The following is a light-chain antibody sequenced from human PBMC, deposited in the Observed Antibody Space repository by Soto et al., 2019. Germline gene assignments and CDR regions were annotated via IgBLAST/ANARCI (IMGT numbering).Light chain of an antibody. CDR2: DVT. J-gene: IGLJ1*01. CDR1: SSDVGRYNL. CDR3: CSYAGTTTFYV. V-gene: IGLV2-23*02. Sequence: QSVLTQPASVSVSPGQSITISCTGTSSDVGRYNLVSWYQHHPGKAPKLIIYDVTQWPSGASNRFSGSKSGNTASLTIFGLQADDEADYYCCSYAGTTTFYVFGTGTKVTVL.